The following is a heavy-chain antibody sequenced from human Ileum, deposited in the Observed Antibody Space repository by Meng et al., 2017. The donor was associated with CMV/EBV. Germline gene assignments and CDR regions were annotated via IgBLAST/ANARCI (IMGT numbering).Heavy chain of an antibody. CDR2: IAQDGSEK. CDR1: GFIFSSDW. CDR3: ARVKGKLLRRDYYGVDV. J-gene: IGHJ6*02. V-gene: IGHV3-7*01. D-gene: IGHD1-26*01. Sequence: GESLKISCAASGFIFSSDWMSWVRQAPGKGLEWVANIAQDGSEKYYVDSVRGRFTISRDNAKNSLFLQMNSLRADDTAVYYCARVKGKLLRRDYYGVDVWGQGTTVTVSS.